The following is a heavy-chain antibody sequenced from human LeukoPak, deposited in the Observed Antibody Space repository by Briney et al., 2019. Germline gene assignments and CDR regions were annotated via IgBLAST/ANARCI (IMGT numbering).Heavy chain of an antibody. CDR2: ISGSGGST. J-gene: IGHJ4*02. CDR3: AKGGSYGDLGPFDY. Sequence: GGSLRLSCAASGFTFSSYALSWVRQAPGKGLEWVSAISGSGGSTYYADSVKGRFTISRDNSKNTLYLQMNSLRAEDTAVYYCAKGGSYGDLGPFDYWGQGTLVTVSS. CDR1: GFTFSSYA. D-gene: IGHD5-18*01. V-gene: IGHV3-23*01.